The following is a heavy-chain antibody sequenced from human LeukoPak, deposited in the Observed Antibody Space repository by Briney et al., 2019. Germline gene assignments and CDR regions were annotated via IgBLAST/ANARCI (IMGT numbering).Heavy chain of an antibody. CDR1: NGSISSYH. CDR3: ARSLLGGYYILTGYPLVYFDY. D-gene: IGHD3-9*01. Sequence: SETLSLTCTVSNGSISSYHWSWVRQPPGKGLEWIGYILTSGTTNYNPSLKSRLTISVDTSKNQFSLKLSSVTAADTAVYYCARSLLGGYYILTGYPLVYFDYWGQGTLVTVSS. CDR2: ILTSGTT. J-gene: IGHJ4*02. V-gene: IGHV4-4*09.